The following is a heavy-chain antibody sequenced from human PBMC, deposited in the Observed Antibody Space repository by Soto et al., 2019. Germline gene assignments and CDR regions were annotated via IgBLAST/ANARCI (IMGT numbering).Heavy chain of an antibody. V-gene: IGHV3-48*01. CDR3: AREYMITFGGVIVPHDYYMDV. CDR2: ISSSSSTI. CDR1: GFTFSSYS. Sequence: EVQLVESGGGLVQPGGSLRLSCAASGFTFSSYSMNWVRQAPGKGLEWVSYISSSSSTIYYADSVKGRFTISRDNAKNSLYLQMNSLRAEDTAVYYCAREYMITFGGVIVPHDYYMDVWGKGTTVTVSS. D-gene: IGHD3-16*02. J-gene: IGHJ6*03.